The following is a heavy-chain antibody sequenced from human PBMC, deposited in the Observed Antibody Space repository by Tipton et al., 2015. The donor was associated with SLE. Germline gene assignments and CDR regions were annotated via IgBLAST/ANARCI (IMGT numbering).Heavy chain of an antibody. D-gene: IGHD2-15*01. CDR2: IYYSGST. CDR3: ARGWVAEDY. CDR1: GGSISSHY. V-gene: IGHV4-59*11. J-gene: IGHJ4*02. Sequence: TLSLTCTVSGGSISSHYWSWIRQPPGKGLEWIGYIYYSGSTNYNPSLKSRVTISVDTSKYQFSLKLSSVTAADTAVYYCARGWVAEDYWGQGTLVTVSS.